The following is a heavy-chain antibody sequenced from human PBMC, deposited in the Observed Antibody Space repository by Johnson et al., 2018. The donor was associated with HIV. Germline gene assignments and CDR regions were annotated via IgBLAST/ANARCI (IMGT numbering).Heavy chain of an antibody. J-gene: IGHJ3*02. CDR1: GFTFSDYC. D-gene: IGHD5-18*01. CDR3: ARAYTYGAFDI. CDR2: ISSSGDTT. V-gene: IGHV3-11*04. Sequence: QVQLVESGGGVVQPGGSLRLSCAASGFTFSDYCMSWIRQAPGKGLEWISYISSSGDTTYYADSVKGRFTISRDNSKNTLYLQMNSLRVDDTAIYYCARAYTYGAFDIWGQGTMVTVSS.